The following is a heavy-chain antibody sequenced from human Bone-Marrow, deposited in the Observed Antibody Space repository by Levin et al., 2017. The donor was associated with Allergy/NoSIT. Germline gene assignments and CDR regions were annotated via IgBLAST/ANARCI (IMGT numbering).Heavy chain of an antibody. CDR2: IDWDDDK. D-gene: IGHD1-26*01. Sequence: ESGPTLVKPTHSLTLTCTFSGFSLTTNGMCVSWIRQPPGKALEWLALIDWDDDKYYSTSLKTRLTISKGTSKNQVVLTMTNMDPVDTATYYCARLGGSYGDPFDVWGQGTMVTVSS. CDR3: ARLGGSYGDPFDV. V-gene: IGHV2-70*12. CDR1: GFSLTTNGMC. J-gene: IGHJ3*01.